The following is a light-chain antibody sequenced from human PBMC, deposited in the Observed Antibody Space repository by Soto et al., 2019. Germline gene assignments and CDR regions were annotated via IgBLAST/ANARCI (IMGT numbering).Light chain of an antibody. V-gene: IGKV1-39*01. CDR3: QQRFTTPYT. J-gene: IGKJ2*01. CDR1: QSVRTN. Sequence: DIEMTQSPCALSASVGDRVTITCRASQSVRTNLNSYQRKPGKAPKLLIYGASAFESGVPSRFSGSGSGTDFTLTVSSLQPEDVATYYCQQRFTTPYTFGQGTKLEIK. CDR2: GAS.